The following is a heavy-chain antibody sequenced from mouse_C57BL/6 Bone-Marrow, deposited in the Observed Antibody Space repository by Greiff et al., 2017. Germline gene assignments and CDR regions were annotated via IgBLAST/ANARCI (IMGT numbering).Heavy chain of an antibody. V-gene: IGHV5-17*01. D-gene: IGHD2-4*01. CDR3: ARCYYDYHYYAMDY. CDR1: GFTFSDYG. Sequence: VQLQQSGGGLVKPGGSLKLSCAASGFTFSDYGMHWVRQAPEKGLEWVAYISSGSSTIYYADTVKGRFTISRDNAKNTLFLQMTSLRSEDTAMYYCARCYYDYHYYAMDYWGQGTSVTVSS. J-gene: IGHJ4*01. CDR2: ISSGSSTI.